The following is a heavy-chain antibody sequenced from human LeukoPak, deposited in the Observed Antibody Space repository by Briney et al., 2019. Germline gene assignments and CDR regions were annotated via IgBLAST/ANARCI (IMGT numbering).Heavy chain of an antibody. CDR3: ARGFDNWNGDAFDI. CDR1: GGSISSSSYY. CDR2: IYYSGST. V-gene: IGHV4-39*01. D-gene: IGHD1-20*01. J-gene: IGHJ3*02. Sequence: PSETLSPTCTVSGGSISSSSYYWGWIRQPPGKGLEWIGSIYYSGSTYYNPSLKSRVTISVDTSKNQFSLKLSSVTAADTAVYYCARGFDNWNGDAFDIWGQGTMVTVSS.